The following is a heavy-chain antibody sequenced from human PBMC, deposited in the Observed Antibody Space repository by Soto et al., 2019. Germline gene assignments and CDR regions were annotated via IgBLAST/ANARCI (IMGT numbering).Heavy chain of an antibody. CDR1: GYSFTSYW. V-gene: IGHV5-51*01. CDR2: IYPGDSDT. D-gene: IGHD6-19*01. Sequence: PGESLKISCKGSGYSFTSYWIGWVRQMPGKGLEWMGIIYPGDSDTRYSPSFQGQVTISADKSISTAYLQWSSLKASDTAMYYCARSTQRSGWYGDWFDPWGQGTLVTVSS. J-gene: IGHJ5*02. CDR3: ARSTQRSGWYGDWFDP.